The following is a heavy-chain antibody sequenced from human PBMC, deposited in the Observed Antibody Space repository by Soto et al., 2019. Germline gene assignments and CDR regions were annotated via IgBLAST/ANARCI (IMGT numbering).Heavy chain of an antibody. V-gene: IGHV4-30-4*01. D-gene: IGHD3-10*01. Sequence: PSETLSLTCTVSGGSISSGDYYWSWIRQPPGKGLEWIGYIYYSGSTYYNPSLKSRVTIPVDTSKNQFSLKLSSVTAADTAVYYCAREAVRGVDYYDGMDVWGQGTTV. CDR1: GGSISSGDYY. CDR3: AREAVRGVDYYDGMDV. J-gene: IGHJ6*02. CDR2: IYYSGST.